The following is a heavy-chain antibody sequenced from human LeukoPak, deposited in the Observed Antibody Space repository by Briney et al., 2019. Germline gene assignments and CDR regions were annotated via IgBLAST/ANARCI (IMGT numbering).Heavy chain of an antibody. V-gene: IGHV3-23*01. CDR2: ITGSGDST. D-gene: IGHD3-22*01. Sequence: GGSLRLSCEASGFTFSSYAMSWVRQAPGKGLEWVSIITGSGDSTYYTKSAKGRLTVSRDNSKNTLYLRMSSLRVEDTAVYWCAKDLDSSGYYGPDYWGQGTLVTVSS. CDR3: AKDLDSSGYYGPDY. CDR1: GFTFSSYA. J-gene: IGHJ4*02.